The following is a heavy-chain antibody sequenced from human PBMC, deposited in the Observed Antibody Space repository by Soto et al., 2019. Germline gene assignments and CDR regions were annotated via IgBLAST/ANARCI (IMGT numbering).Heavy chain of an antibody. V-gene: IGHV1-18*01. D-gene: IGHD6-6*01. Sequence: QVHLVQSGAEVKKPGASVKVSCKGSGYAFTTYGITWVRQAPGQGLEWMGWISAHNGNTNYAQKLQGRVTVTRDTSTSTAYMELRSLRSDDTAVYYWARGRDGDYWGQGDLVTVSS. CDR1: GYAFTTYG. J-gene: IGHJ4*02. CDR2: ISAHNGNT. CDR3: ARGRDGDY.